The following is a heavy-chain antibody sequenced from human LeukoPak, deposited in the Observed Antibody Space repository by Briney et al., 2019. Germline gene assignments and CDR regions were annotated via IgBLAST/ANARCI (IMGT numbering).Heavy chain of an antibody. V-gene: IGHV3-23*01. CDR3: AKADGDYAYNWFDP. CDR2: ISGSGGST. Sequence: GGTLRLSCAASGFTFSSYGMSWVRQAPGKGLEGVSAISGSGGSTYYADSVKGRFTTSRDNSKNTLYLQMTSLRAEDTAVYYCAKADGDYAYNWFDPWGQGTLVTVSS. D-gene: IGHD4-17*01. CDR1: GFTFSSYG. J-gene: IGHJ5*02.